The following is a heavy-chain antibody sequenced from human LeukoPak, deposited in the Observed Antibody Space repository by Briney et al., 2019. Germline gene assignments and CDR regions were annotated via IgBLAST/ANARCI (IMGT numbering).Heavy chain of an antibody. CDR1: GYTFTSYY. V-gene: IGHV1-46*01. D-gene: IGHD6-13*01. J-gene: IGHJ1*01. CDR3: ARDERQTGYSSSWPGDFQH. Sequence: ASVKVSCKASGYTFTSYYMHWVRQAPGQGLEWMGIINPSGGSTSYAQKFQGRVTMTRDTSTSTVYMELSSLRFEDTAVYYCARDERQTGYSSSWPGDFQHWGQGTLVTVSS. CDR2: INPSGGST.